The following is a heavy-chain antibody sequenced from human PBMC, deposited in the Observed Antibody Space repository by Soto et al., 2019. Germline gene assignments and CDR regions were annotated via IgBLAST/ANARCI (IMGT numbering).Heavy chain of an antibody. V-gene: IGHV4-34*01. CDR1: GGSFSGYY. CDR3: ARGVSSVATTRYYYFDD. CDR2: INHSGST. Sequence: SETLSLTCAVYGGSFSGYYWSWIRQPPGKGLEWIGEINHSGSTNYNPSLKSRVTISVDTSKNQFSLKLSSVTAADTAVYYCARGVSSVATTRYYYFDDWGQGTLVTVSS. D-gene: IGHD5-12*01. J-gene: IGHJ4*02.